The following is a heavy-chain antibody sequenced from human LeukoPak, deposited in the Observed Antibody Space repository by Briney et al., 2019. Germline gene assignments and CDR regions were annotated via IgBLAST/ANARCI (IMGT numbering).Heavy chain of an antibody. V-gene: IGHV4-59*01. CDR2: IYYSGST. Sequence: SQTLSLTCTVSGGSISSYYWSWIRQPPGKGLEWIGYIYYSGSTNYNPSLKSRVTISVDTSKNQFSLKLSSVTAADTAVYYCASRNFWSGYYPFDYWGQGTLVTVSS. CDR1: GGSISSYY. CDR3: ASRNFWSGYYPFDY. J-gene: IGHJ4*02. D-gene: IGHD3-3*01.